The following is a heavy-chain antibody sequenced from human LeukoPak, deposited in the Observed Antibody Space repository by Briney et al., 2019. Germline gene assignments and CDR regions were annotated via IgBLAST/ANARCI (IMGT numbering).Heavy chain of an antibody. Sequence: GGSLRLPCAASGFTFSSYAMSWVRQAPGKGLEWVSAISGSGGSTYYADSVKGRFTISRDNSKNTLYLQMNSLRAEDTAVYYCAKDHDFWSGYPFDYWGQGTLVTVSS. D-gene: IGHD3-3*01. CDR1: GFTFSSYA. V-gene: IGHV3-23*01. CDR3: AKDHDFWSGYPFDY. J-gene: IGHJ4*02. CDR2: ISGSGGST.